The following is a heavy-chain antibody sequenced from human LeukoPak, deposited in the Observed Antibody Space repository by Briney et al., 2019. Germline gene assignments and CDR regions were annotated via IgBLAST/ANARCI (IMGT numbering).Heavy chain of an antibody. D-gene: IGHD3-10*01. V-gene: IGHV4-59*01. J-gene: IGHJ4*02. CDR3: ARGSKFLYYGSGSYFAY. CDR2: IYYSGST. CDR1: GGSISSYY. Sequence: SETLSITCTVSGGSISSYYWSWIRQPPGKGLEWIGYIYYSGSTNYNPSLKSRVTISVDTSKNQFSLKLSSVTAADTAVYYCARGSKFLYYGSGSYFAYWGQGTLVTVSS.